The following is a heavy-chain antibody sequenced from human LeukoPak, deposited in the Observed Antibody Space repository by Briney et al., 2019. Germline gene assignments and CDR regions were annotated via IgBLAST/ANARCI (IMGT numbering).Heavy chain of an antibody. CDR2: INPSGGST. Sequence: ASVKVSCKASGYTSTRYYIHWVRQAPGQGPEWMGMINPSGGSTTYAQRFQGRVTMTRDMSTSTVFMELSSLRSEDTAVYYCARGGEGPRLAGSFWGQGTLVTVSS. V-gene: IGHV1-46*01. J-gene: IGHJ4*02. CDR3: ARGGEGPRLAGSF. CDR1: GYTSTRYY. D-gene: IGHD6-19*01.